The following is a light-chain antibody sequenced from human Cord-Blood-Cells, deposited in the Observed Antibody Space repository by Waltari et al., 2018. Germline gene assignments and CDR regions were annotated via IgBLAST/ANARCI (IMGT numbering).Light chain of an antibody. Sequence: QSALTQPASVSGSPGQSITISCTGTSSDDGGYNYVPWYQQHPGKAPELMIYDVSNRPSGVSNRFSGSKSGNTASLTISGLQAEDEADYYCSSYTSSSTVVFGGGTKLTVL. J-gene: IGLJ2*01. CDR1: SSDDGGYNY. CDR3: SSYTSSSTVV. CDR2: DVS. V-gene: IGLV2-14*01.